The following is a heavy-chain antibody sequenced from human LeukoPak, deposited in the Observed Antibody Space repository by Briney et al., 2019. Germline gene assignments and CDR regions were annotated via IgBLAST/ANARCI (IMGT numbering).Heavy chain of an antibody. V-gene: IGHV4-34*01. D-gene: IGHD6-19*01. J-gene: IGHJ4*02. Sequence: SETLSLTCSVSGGSISSYCWSWIRQPPGKGLEWIGEINHSGSTNYNPSLKSRVTISVDTSKNQISLTLTSVTAADTAVYYCARVAASPVYYFDYWGQGTQVTVSS. CDR2: INHSGST. CDR3: ARVAASPVYYFDY. CDR1: GGSISSYC.